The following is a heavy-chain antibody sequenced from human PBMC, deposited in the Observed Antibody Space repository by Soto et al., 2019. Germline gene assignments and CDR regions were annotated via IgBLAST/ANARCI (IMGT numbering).Heavy chain of an antibody. CDR3: ASGVAVAGSFDY. V-gene: IGHV1-18*04. CDR1: GYTFTSYG. Sequence: ASVKVSCKASGYTFTSYGISWVRQAPGQGLEWMGWISAYNGSTNYAQKLQGRVTMTTDTSTSTAYMELRSLRSDETAVYYCASGVAVAGSFDYWGQGTLVTVSS. CDR2: ISAYNGST. J-gene: IGHJ4*02. D-gene: IGHD6-19*01.